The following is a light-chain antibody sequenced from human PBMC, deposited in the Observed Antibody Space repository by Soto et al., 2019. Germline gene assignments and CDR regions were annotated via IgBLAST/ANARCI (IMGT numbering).Light chain of an antibody. J-gene: IGKJ5*01. CDR2: AAS. CDR3: QQGHTNPIT. CDR1: QSISGY. V-gene: IGKV1-39*01. Sequence: DIQMTQSPSSLSASVGDRVTITLLASQSISGYLNWYQHKPGTAPKLLIYAASSLQSGVPSRFSGSGSGTDFTLTISSLQPEDFAAYYCQQGHTNPITLGQGTRLEIK.